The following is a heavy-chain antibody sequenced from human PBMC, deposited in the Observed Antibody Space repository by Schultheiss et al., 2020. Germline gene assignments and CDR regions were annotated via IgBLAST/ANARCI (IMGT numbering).Heavy chain of an antibody. J-gene: IGHJ4*02. V-gene: IGHV3-7*01. CDR3: ARHDYGDYYDYIDY. CDR1: GFTFRSYW. Sequence: GGSLRLSCAASGFTFRSYWMSWVRQAPGKGLEWVANIKHDGSEKYYVDSVKGRFIISRDNAKNSLYLQMNSLRAEDTAVYYCARHDYGDYYDYIDYWDLGTLVTVSS. CDR2: IKHDGSEK. D-gene: IGHD4-17*01.